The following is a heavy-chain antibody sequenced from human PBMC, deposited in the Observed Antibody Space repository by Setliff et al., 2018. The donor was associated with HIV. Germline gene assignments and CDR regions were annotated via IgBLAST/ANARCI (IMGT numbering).Heavy chain of an antibody. J-gene: IGHJ4*02. CDR3: VRDVRLGLRNWKSGPFDY. CDR1: GYTFTSYG. CDR2: TSPYNGNT. D-gene: IGHD1-1*01. V-gene: IGHV1-18*01. Sequence: AAVKVSCKASGYTFTSYGSSWVRQAPGQGLEWMGWTSPYNGNTRYTHKLQGRVTMPTDTSTSIAYMAFRSLNSDDTAIYYCVRDVRLGLRNWKSGPFDYWGQGTLVTVSS.